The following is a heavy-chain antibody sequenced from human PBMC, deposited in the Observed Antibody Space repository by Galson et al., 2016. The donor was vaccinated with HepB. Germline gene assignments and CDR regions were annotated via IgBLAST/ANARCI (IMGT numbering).Heavy chain of an antibody. CDR1: GYAFRNYI. Sequence: SLRLSCAASGYAFRNYIMNWVRQSPGKGLEWVTSISSSGRSIYYADSVKGRFTISRDNTKNSLYLQMNSLRADDTAVYYCARAPTMITFGELIVGDLDYWGQGTLVTVSS. D-gene: IGHD3-16*02. CDR3: ARAPTMITFGELIVGDLDY. V-gene: IGHV3-21*01. CDR2: ISSSGRSI. J-gene: IGHJ4*02.